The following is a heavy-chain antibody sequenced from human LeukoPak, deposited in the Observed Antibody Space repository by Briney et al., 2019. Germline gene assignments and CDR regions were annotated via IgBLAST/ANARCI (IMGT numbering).Heavy chain of an antibody. CDR1: GYTFTGYY. V-gene: IGHV1-2*06. Sequence: ASVKVSCKASGYTFTGYYMHWVRQAPGQGLEWMGRINPNSGDTNYAQNFQGRVTMTRDTSISTVYMELSRLRSDDTAVYYCARDRGYNWNLYYLDYWGQGTLVTVSS. D-gene: IGHD1-1*01. CDR3: ARDRGYNWNLYYLDY. CDR2: INPNSGDT. J-gene: IGHJ4*02.